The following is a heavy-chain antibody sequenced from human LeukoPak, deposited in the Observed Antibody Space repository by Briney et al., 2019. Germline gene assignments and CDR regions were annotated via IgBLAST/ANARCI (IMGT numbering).Heavy chain of an antibody. CDR2: INTDGSGT. V-gene: IGHV3-74*03. J-gene: IGHJ5*02. Sequence: HPGGSLRLSCAASGFTFTSYWMHWVRQAPGKGLVRVSRINTDGSGTTYADSVKGRFTISRDNAKNSLYLQMNSLRVEDTAVFYCARASGWYNSFDPWGQGTLVTVSS. CDR1: GFTFTSYW. CDR3: ARASGWYNSFDP. D-gene: IGHD6-19*01.